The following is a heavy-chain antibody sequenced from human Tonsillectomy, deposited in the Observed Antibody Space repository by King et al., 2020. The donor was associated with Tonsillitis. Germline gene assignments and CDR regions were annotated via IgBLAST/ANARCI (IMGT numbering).Heavy chain of an antibody. CDR3: ARAPPASLVERGAWFDP. CDR2: IIPMFGTA. Sequence: VQLVESGAEVKKPGSSVKVSCMASGGTFSTYAISWVRQAPGQGLEWMGGIIPMFGTANYAQKFQGRVRITADESTRTAYMELSSLRYEDTAVYYCARAPPASLVERGAWFDPWGQGTLVTVSS. CDR1: GGTFSTYA. D-gene: IGHD2-8*02. J-gene: IGHJ5*02. V-gene: IGHV1-69*01.